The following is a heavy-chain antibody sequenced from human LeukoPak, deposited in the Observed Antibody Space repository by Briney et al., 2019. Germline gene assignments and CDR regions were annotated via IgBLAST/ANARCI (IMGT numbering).Heavy chain of an antibody. CDR3: AKDRGGLGTVTYFDY. J-gene: IGHJ4*02. CDR1: GFTFSSYG. V-gene: IGHV3-30*02. D-gene: IGHD4-17*01. Sequence: GGSLRLSCAASGFTFSSYGMHWVRQAPGKGLEWVAFIRYDGSNKYYADSVKGRFTISRDNPKNTLYLQMNSLRAEDTAVYYCAKDRGGLGTVTYFDYWGQGTLVTVSS. CDR2: IRYDGSNK.